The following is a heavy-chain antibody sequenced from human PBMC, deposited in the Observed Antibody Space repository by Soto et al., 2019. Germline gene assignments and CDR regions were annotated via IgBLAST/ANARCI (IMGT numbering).Heavy chain of an antibody. CDR2: INHSGST. V-gene: IGHV4-34*01. CDR1: GGSFSGYY. J-gene: IGHJ5*02. CDR3: ARGLRPYYYDSSGYFP. Sequence: SETLSLTCAVYGGSFSGYYWSWIRQPPGKGLEWIGEINHSGSTNYNPYLKSRVTISVDTTKNQFSLKLSSVTAADSALYYCARGLRPYYYDSSGYFPWGQGTLVTVSS. D-gene: IGHD3-22*01.